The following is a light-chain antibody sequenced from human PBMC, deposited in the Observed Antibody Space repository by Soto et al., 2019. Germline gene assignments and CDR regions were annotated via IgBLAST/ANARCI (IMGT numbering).Light chain of an antibody. Sequence: DIQMTQSPSTLSGSVGDSVTITCRASQTISSCLAWYQQKPGKAPKLLIYKASTLKSGDPSRFSGSGSGTEFTLTISSLQPDDFATYSCQRYNRYSDAFGQGTKVEPK. V-gene: IGKV1-5*03. CDR3: QRYNRYSDA. J-gene: IGKJ1*01. CDR1: QTISSC. CDR2: KAS.